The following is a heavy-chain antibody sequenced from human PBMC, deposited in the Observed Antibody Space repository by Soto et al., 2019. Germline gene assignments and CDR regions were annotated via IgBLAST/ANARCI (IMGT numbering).Heavy chain of an antibody. V-gene: IGHV3-30-3*01. CDR3: ARDRDRSSSQRFDY. CDR1: GFTFSSSA. J-gene: IGHJ4*02. CDR2: ISYDGSNK. Sequence: QVQLVESGGGVVQPGRSLRLSCAASGFTFSSSAMHWVRQAPGKGLEWVAVISYDGSNKYYADSVKARFTTSRDNSKNTLYLQMNSLRAEDTAVYYCARDRDRSSSQRFDYWGQGTLVTFSS. D-gene: IGHD6-6*01.